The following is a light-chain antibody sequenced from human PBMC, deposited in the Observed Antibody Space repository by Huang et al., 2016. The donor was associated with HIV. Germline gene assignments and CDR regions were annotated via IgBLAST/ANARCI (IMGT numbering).Light chain of an antibody. CDR2: AAS. CDR3: QQTYATPLT. Sequence: DIQMTQSPSSLSASVGDRVTITCRASQNIGSYLNWYQQKAGKAPNLLMYAASNLQGGVPSRFNGSGSGTDFTLTISSLQPEDIASYYCQQTYATPLTFGGRTKVEIK. V-gene: IGKV1-39*01. CDR1: QNIGSY. J-gene: IGKJ4*01.